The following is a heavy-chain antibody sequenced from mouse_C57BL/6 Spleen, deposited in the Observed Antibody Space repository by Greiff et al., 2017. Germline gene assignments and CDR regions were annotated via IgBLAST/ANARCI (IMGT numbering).Heavy chain of an antibody. CDR3: ASVYYDYAMDY. Sequence: QVQLKQPGAELVKPGASVKLSCKASGYTFTSYWMHWVKQRPGQGLEWIGMIHPNSGSTNYNEKFKSKATLTVDKSSSTAYMQLSSLTSEDSEVYYCASVYYDYAMDYWGQGTSVTVSS. D-gene: IGHD2-4*01. CDR2: IHPNSGST. CDR1: GYTFTSYW. J-gene: IGHJ4*01. V-gene: IGHV1-64*01.